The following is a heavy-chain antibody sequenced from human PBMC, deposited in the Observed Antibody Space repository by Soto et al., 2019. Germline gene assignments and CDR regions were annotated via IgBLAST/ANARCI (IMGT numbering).Heavy chain of an antibody. CDR3: AKVFSPEGGNYFDH. V-gene: IGHV3-23*01. J-gene: IGHJ4*02. CDR1: GFTFSNYA. CDR2: ISNSFSDGNT. Sequence: GGSLRLSCAASGFTFSNYAMNWVRQAPGKGLEWVSAISNSFSDGNTHYADSVKGRFTISRDNDKNTVFLEMNSLRAEDTAVYYCAKVFSPEGGNYFDHWGQGTLVTVSS.